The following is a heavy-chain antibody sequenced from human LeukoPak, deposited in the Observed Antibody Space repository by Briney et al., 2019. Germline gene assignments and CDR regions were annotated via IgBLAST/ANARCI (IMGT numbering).Heavy chain of an antibody. D-gene: IGHD3-22*01. CDR2: NYYSGST. V-gene: IGHV4-39*02. CDR1: GGSISSSSYI. Sequence: SETLSLTCTVSGGSISSSSYIWGWNRPPPGKGLVWIGSNYYSGSTHYTPSLKSRVTIFVDMSKNHFSLRLSSVTAADTAVYYCATVVIDSSGFDSYFYNWGQGTLVTVSS. CDR3: ATVVIDSSGFDSYFYN. J-gene: IGHJ4*02.